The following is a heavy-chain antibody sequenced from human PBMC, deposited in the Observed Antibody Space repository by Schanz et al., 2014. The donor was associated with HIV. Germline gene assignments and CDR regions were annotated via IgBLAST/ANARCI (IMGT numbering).Heavy chain of an antibody. CDR1: GFTFSTYA. Sequence: QVQLVESGGGVVQPGRSLRVSCAASGFTFSTYAMHWARQAPGKGLEWVAVIWYDGTNKYYADSVKGRFTISRDNSKNTLYLQMNRLRAEDTAVYYCARDNRGDYCLDYWGQGTLVSVSS. D-gene: IGHD4-17*01. CDR2: IWYDGTNK. V-gene: IGHV3-33*01. CDR3: ARDNRGDYCLDY. J-gene: IGHJ4*02.